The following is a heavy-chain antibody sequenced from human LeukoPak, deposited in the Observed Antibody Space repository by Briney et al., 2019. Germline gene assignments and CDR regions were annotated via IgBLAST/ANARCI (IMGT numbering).Heavy chain of an antibody. J-gene: IGHJ4*02. CDR3: ARDLHYGDYEDY. Sequence: ASVNVSCKASGYTFTSYGFSGVRQPPAQGLEWMGWISAYNGNTNYAQKLQGRVTMTTDTSTSTAYMELRSLRSDDTAVYYCARDLHYGDYEDYWGQGTLVTVSS. CDR1: GYTFTSYG. CDR2: ISAYNGNT. V-gene: IGHV1-18*01. D-gene: IGHD4-17*01.